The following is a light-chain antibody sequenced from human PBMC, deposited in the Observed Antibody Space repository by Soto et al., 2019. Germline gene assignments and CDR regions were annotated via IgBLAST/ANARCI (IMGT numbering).Light chain of an antibody. Sequence: DIQMTQSPSTLSVFVGDRVTITCRASQSISKYLGWYQQKPGKAPNLLIYDASILESGVPSRFSGSGSGTEFSLTISSLQADDFATYYCQQYKSYTLWTFGQGTKVEI. J-gene: IGKJ1*01. CDR3: QQYKSYTLWT. CDR1: QSISKY. CDR2: DAS. V-gene: IGKV1-5*01.